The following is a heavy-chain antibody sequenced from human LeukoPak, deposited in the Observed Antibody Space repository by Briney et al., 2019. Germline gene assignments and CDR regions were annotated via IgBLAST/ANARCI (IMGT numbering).Heavy chain of an antibody. Sequence: GGSLRLSCAASGFTFSSFGMHWVRQAPGKGLEWVTFIRFDGSNRYYADSVKGRFTISRDNSKNALYLQMNSLRTEDTAVYYCACSDYWGQGTLVTVSS. J-gene: IGHJ4*02. D-gene: IGHD6-13*01. V-gene: IGHV3-30*02. CDR1: GFTFSSFG. CDR3: ACSDY. CDR2: IRFDGSNR.